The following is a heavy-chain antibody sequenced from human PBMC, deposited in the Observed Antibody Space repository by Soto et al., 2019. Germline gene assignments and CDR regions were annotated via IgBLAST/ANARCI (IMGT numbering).Heavy chain of an antibody. D-gene: IGHD3-10*01. CDR1: GGTFSSYT. J-gene: IGHJ4*02. Sequence: ASVKVSCKASGGTFSSYTISWVRQAPGQGLEWMGIINPSGGSTSYAQKFQGRVTMTRDTSTSTVYMELSSLRSEDTAVYYCARGFGGTNDYWGQGTLVTVSS. CDR3: ARGFGGTNDY. CDR2: INPSGGST. V-gene: IGHV1-46*01.